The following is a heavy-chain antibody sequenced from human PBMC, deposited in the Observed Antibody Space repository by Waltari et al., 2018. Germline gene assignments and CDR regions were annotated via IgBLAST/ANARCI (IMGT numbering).Heavy chain of an antibody. CDR1: GYTFTSFP. J-gene: IGHJ3*02. Sequence: QVQLVQSGAEVKKPGASVKVSCKASGYTFTSFPTHWVRQAPGQRLEWRGWINPANGDTKYSQDFQGRVTIVRDTSASTSYMELNSLRSEDMAVYYCARGRVPEISSGWGNPFDIWGQGTMVTVSS. D-gene: IGHD6-19*01. CDR3: ARGRVPEISSGWGNPFDI. CDR2: INPANGDT. V-gene: IGHV1-3*03.